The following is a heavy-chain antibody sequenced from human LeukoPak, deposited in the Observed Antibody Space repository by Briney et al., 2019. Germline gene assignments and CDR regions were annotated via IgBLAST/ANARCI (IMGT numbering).Heavy chain of an antibody. CDR1: GGSISSHD. V-gene: IGHV4-59*11. J-gene: IGHJ4*02. D-gene: IGHD3-22*01. Sequence: SETLSLTCTVSGGSISSHDWSWIRQPPGKGLEWIGYIYYSGSTNYNPSLKSRVTISVDTSKNQFSLKLSSVTAADTAVYYCAREGNYYDSSGYYHTFDYWGQGTLVTVSS. CDR3: AREGNYYDSSGYYHTFDY. CDR2: IYYSGST.